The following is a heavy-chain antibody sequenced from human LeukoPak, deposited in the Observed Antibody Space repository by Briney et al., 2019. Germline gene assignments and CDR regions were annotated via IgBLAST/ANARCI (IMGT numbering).Heavy chain of an antibody. CDR1: GFTFSSYS. CDR3: ASANPDYYGSGSYSG. CDR2: ISSSSSYI. D-gene: IGHD3-10*01. J-gene: IGHJ4*02. V-gene: IGHV3-21*01. Sequence: GGSLRLSCAASGFTFSSYSMNWVRQAPGKGLEWVSSISSSSSYIYYADSVKGRFTISRDNDKNSLYLQMNSMRAEDTAVYYCASANPDYYGSGSYSGWGQGTLVTVSS.